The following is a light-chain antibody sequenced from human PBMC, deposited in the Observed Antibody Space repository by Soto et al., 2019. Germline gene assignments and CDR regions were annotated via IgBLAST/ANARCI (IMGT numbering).Light chain of an antibody. CDR2: TAS. Sequence: DIQMTQSPSSLSASVGDRVTITCRASQGIRNYLAWYQQKPGKVPKLLIYTASTLQSGVPSRFSGSGSGTDFTLTISSLPPEDVATYYCQKYSGPPYTFGQGTKLEIK. J-gene: IGKJ2*01. V-gene: IGKV1-27*01. CDR3: QKYSGPPYT. CDR1: QGIRNY.